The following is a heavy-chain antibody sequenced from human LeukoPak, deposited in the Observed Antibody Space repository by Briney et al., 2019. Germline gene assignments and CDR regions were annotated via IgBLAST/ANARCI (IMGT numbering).Heavy chain of an antibody. CDR3: ARSVVVPAANGMDV. V-gene: IGHV3-23*01. CDR1: GFTFSSCA. CDR2: VSGSGFAT. Sequence: HPGGSLRLSCAASGFTFSSCAMAWVRQAPGKGLEWVSAVSGSGFATYYADSVKGRFTISRDNSKDTMYLQMSSLRAEDTAVYYCARSVVVPAANGMDVWGQGTTVTVSS. J-gene: IGHJ6*02. D-gene: IGHD2-2*01.